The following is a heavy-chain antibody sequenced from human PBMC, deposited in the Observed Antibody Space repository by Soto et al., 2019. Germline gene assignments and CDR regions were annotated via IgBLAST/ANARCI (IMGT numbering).Heavy chain of an antibody. CDR2: IKSKTDGGTT. Sequence: GGSLRLSCAASGFTFSNAWMNWVRQAPGKGLQWVGRIKSKTDGGTTDYAAPVKGRFTISRDDSKNTLYLQMNSLKTEDTAVYYCTTVFVVGAIYRDAFDIWGQGTMVTVSS. J-gene: IGHJ3*02. CDR1: GFTFSNAW. D-gene: IGHD1-26*01. CDR3: TTVFVVGAIYRDAFDI. V-gene: IGHV3-15*07.